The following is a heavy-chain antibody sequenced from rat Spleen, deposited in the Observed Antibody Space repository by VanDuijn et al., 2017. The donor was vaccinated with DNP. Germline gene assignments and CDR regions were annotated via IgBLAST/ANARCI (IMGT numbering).Heavy chain of an antibody. D-gene: IGHD1-2*01. Sequence: EVQLVESGGGLVQPGRSLKLACAASGFTFSDYAMAWVRQAPKKGLEWVATTIYDGSSTFYRDSVKGRFTISRDNAKSTLYLQIDSLRSEDTATYYCATSDSYGFAYWGQGTLVTVSS. CDR2: TIYDGSST. CDR1: GFTFSDYA. J-gene: IGHJ3*01. V-gene: IGHV5-17*01. CDR3: ATSDSYGFAY.